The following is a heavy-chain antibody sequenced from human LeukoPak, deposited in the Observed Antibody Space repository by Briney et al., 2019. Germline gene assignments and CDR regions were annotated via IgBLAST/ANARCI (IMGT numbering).Heavy chain of an antibody. CDR3: ARDGSHCSGGSCYGGVDY. V-gene: IGHV3-30-3*01. CDR2: ISYDGSNK. J-gene: IGHJ4*02. D-gene: IGHD2-15*01. Sequence: PGRSLRLSCAASGFTFSSYAMHWVRQAPGKGLEWVAVISYDGSNKYYADSVKGRFTISRDNSKNTLYLQMNSLRAEDTAVYYCARDGSHCSGGSCYGGVDYWGQGTLVTVSS. CDR1: GFTFSSYA.